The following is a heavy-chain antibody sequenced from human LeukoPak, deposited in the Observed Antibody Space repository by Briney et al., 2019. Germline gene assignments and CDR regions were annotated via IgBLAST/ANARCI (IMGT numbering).Heavy chain of an antibody. CDR3: AKDKD. CDR2: ISAYNGNT. Sequence: ASVKVSCKASGYTFTSYGISWVRQAPGQGLEWMGWISAYNGNTNYAQKFQGRVTMTRDTSISTVYLELSRLTSDDTAVYYCAKDKDWGQGTLVTVSS. J-gene: IGHJ4*02. CDR1: GYTFTSYG. V-gene: IGHV1-18*01.